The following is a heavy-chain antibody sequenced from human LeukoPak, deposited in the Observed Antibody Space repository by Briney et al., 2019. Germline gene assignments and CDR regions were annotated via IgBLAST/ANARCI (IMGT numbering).Heavy chain of an antibody. J-gene: IGHJ4*02. Sequence: ASVKVSCKASGYTFTSYGISWVRQAPGQGREWMGWISAYNGNTNYAQKLQGRVTMTTDTSTSTAYMELRSLRSDDTAVYYCARAAGSGSYPWTDYWGQGTLVTVSS. CDR1: GYTFTSYG. CDR2: ISAYNGNT. V-gene: IGHV1-18*01. D-gene: IGHD3-10*01. CDR3: ARAAGSGSYPWTDY.